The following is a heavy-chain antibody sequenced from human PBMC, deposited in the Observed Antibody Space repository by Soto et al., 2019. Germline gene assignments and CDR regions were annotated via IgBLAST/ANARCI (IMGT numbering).Heavy chain of an antibody. CDR2: ISANGQGI. CDR1: GFTFSTYA. V-gene: IGHV3-23*01. CDR3: AKDRNYPRDQFHY. J-gene: IGHJ4*02. D-gene: IGHD1-7*01. Sequence: GSLRLSCAASGFTFSTYALSWVRQAPGKGLEWVSAISANGQGIYYADSVRGRFTISRDNSKNTIFLHMDSLRAEDTAVYYCAKDRNYPRDQFHYWGQGTLVTVS.